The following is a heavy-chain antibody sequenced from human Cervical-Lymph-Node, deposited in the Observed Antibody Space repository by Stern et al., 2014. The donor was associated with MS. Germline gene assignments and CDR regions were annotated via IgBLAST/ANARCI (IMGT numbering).Heavy chain of an antibody. CDR1: GYGFANYW. V-gene: IGHV5-51*01. J-gene: IGHJ5*02. CDR3: ARHRGDSGFHSSHL. CDR2: IWPGDLDT. Sequence: EVQLVESGAEVKKPGESLRISCKASGYGFANYWIGWVRQTPGEGLEWMGIIWPGDLDTSFGPAFQGPVTISRDKSISTAFLQWSSLKASDTATYYCARHRGDSGFHSSHLWGQGTLVTVSS. D-gene: IGHD6-19*01.